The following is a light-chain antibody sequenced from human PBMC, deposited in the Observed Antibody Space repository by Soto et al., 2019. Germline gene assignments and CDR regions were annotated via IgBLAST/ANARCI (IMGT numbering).Light chain of an antibody. CDR1: RSDIGDSNY. CDR2: EVI. J-gene: IGLJ3*02. Sequence: QSVLTQPPSASGSPGQSVTISCTGSRSDIGDSNYVSWYQQHPRKAPKLIISEVINRPSGVPDRFSASKSGNTASLTISGLQAEDEADYSCPSKAGSSRQVVFGGGPKLTVL. V-gene: IGLV2-8*01. CDR3: PSKAGSSRQVV.